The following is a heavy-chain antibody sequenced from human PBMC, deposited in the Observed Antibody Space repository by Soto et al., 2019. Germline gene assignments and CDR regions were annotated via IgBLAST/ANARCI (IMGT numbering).Heavy chain of an antibody. CDR3: AKGSDDILTGYSYYYYMDV. D-gene: IGHD3-9*01. Sequence: GGSLRLSCAASGFTFSSYAMSWVRQAPGKGLEWVSAISGSGGSTYYADSVKGRFTISRDNSKNTLYLQMNSLRAEDTAVYYCAKGSDDILTGYSYYYYMDVWGKGTTVTVSS. CDR1: GFTFSSYA. CDR2: ISGSGGST. J-gene: IGHJ6*03. V-gene: IGHV3-23*01.